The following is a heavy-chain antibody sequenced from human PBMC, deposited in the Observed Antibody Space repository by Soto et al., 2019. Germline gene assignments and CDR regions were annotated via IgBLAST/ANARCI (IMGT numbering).Heavy chain of an antibody. V-gene: IGHV4-39*01. CDR3: ARLPDILTGYYKGY. J-gene: IGHJ4*02. Sequence: SETLSLTCTVSGGSISSSSYYWGWIRQPPGKGLEWIGSIYYSGSTYYNPSLKSRVTISVDTSKNQFSLKLSSVTAADTAVYYCARLPDILTGYYKGYWGQGTLVTVS. CDR2: IYYSGST. D-gene: IGHD3-9*01. CDR1: GGSISSSSYY.